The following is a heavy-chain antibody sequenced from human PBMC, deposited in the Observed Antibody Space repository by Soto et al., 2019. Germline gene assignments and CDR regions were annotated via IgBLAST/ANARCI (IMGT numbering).Heavy chain of an antibody. D-gene: IGHD2-15*01. CDR3: ARFPGYCSGGSCYRNYYYYGMDV. CDR2: IFYSGST. CDR1: GGSISSSSYY. V-gene: IGHV4-39*07. Sequence: SETLSLTCTVSGGSISSSSYYWGWIRQPPGKGLEWIGSIFYSGSTYYNPSLKSRVTISVDTSKNQFSLKLSSVTAADTAVYYCARFPGYCSGGSCYRNYYYYGMDVWGQGTTVT. J-gene: IGHJ6*02.